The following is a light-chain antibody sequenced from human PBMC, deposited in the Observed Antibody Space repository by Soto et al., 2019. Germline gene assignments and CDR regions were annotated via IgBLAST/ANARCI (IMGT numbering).Light chain of an antibody. V-gene: IGLV3-21*02. J-gene: IGLJ1*01. Sequence: SYELTQPRSVSVAPGQTARISCGGDTIGSESVHWYQQKPGQAPVLVVYDDTDRPSGIPERFSGSSSGTTATLTISRVEAGDEADYYCQVWDGSRDHCVFGTGTKVTVL. CDR2: DDT. CDR1: TIGSES. CDR3: QVWDGSRDHCV.